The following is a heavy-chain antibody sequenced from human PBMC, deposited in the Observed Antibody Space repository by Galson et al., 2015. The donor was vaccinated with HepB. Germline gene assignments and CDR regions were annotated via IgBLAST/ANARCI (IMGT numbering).Heavy chain of an antibody. V-gene: IGHV1-69*01. J-gene: IGHJ5*02. CDR3: ARSLLDIVVVPAEPPAFDP. CDR1: GYTFSSYA. CDR2: IIPIFGRA. D-gene: IGHD2-2*03. Sequence: GYTFSSYAISWVRQAPGQGLEWMGGIIPIFGRAHYAQKFQGRVTILADEFTSTVYMEMSSLRSEDTAVYYCARSLLDIVVVPAEPPAFDPWGQGTLVTVSS.